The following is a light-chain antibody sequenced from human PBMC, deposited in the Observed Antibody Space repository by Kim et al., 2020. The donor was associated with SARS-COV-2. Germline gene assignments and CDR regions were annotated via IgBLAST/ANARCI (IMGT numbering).Light chain of an antibody. CDR3: QQYQHWPLT. J-gene: IGKJ4*01. CDR1: QSISSN. V-gene: IGKV3-15*01. CDR2: DAS. Sequence: VSPGERATLSSRASQSISSNFAWYQQKRGQAPRLLIYDASTRATGTPDRFSGSWSATESTLTISSLQSEDFAVYYCQQYQHWPLTFGGGTKVDIK.